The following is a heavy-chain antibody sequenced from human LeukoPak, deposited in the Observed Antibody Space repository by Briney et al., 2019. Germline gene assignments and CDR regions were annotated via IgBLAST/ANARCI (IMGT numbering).Heavy chain of an antibody. CDR3: ARVHRRSGYSYGESDY. J-gene: IGHJ4*02. CDR2: INTNTGNP. Sequence: GASVKVSCKASGYTFTSYAMNWVRQAPGQGLEWMGWINTNTGNPTYAQGFTGRFVFSLDTSVSTAYLQISSLRAEDTAVYYCARVHRRSGYSYGESDYWGQGTLVTVSS. V-gene: IGHV7-4-1*02. CDR1: GYTFTSYA. D-gene: IGHD5-18*01.